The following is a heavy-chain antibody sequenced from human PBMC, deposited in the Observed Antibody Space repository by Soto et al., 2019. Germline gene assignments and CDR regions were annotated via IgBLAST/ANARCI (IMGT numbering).Heavy chain of an antibody. V-gene: IGHV4-30-4*01. CDR3: ARGGAEFVVVPAARGDWFDP. Sequence: PSETLSLTCTVSGGSISSGDYYWSWIRQPPGKGLEWIGYIYYSGSTYYNPSLKSRVTISVDTSKNQFSLKLSSVTAADTAVYYCARGGAEFVVVPAARGDWFDPWGQGTLVTV. CDR2: IYYSGST. D-gene: IGHD2-2*01. J-gene: IGHJ5*02. CDR1: GGSISSGDYY.